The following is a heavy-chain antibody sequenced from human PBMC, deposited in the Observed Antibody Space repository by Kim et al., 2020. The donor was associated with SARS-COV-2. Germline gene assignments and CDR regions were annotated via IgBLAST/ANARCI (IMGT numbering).Heavy chain of an antibody. D-gene: IGHD3-10*01. CDR3: VKDRYRGRDSLDY. CDR2: SYTDGATA. J-gene: IGHJ4*02. Sequence: GGSLRLSCSASGFTLSTYAMNWVRQAPGKGLEWVSVSYTDGATAYHADSVKGRFSISRDNSKNTLYLQLAGLRVDDTAVYYCVKDRYRGRDSLDYWGQGALVTVSS. CDR1: GFTLSTYA. V-gene: IGHV3-23*03.